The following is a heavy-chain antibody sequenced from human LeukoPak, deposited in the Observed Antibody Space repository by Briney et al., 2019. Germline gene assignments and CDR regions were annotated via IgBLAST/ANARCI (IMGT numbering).Heavy chain of an antibody. J-gene: IGHJ6*02. CDR3: AKVGLWFGPDYYGMDV. V-gene: IGHV3-30*18. CDR2: ISFDGSYK. CDR1: GFTFSSYG. Sequence: GGSLRLSCAASGFTFSSYGMHWVRQAPGKGLEWVAVISFDGSYKYYADSVKGRFTISRDNSKNTLYLQMNSLRAEDTALYYCAKVGLWFGPDYYGMDVWGQGTTVTVSS. D-gene: IGHD3-10*01.